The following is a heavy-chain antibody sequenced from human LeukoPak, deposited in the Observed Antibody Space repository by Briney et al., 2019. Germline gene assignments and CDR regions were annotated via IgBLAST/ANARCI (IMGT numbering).Heavy chain of an antibody. J-gene: IGHJ3*02. CDR3: ARAHTIFWEFDAFDI. CDR1: GFTFSIYG. D-gene: IGHD3-3*01. Sequence: GGSLRLSCAASGFTFSIYGMTWVRQAPGKGLEWVSYISTSSVTMYYADSVRGRFTISRDNAKNSLYLQMNSLRDEDTAVYFCARAHTIFWEFDAFDIWGRGTMVTVSS. CDR2: ISTSSVTM. V-gene: IGHV3-48*02.